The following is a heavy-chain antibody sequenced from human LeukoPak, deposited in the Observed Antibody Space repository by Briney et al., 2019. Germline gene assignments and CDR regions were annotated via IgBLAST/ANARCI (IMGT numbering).Heavy chain of an antibody. D-gene: IGHD5-18*01. V-gene: IGHV3-15*01. CDR2: IKSKTDGGTT. CDR1: GFTFSNAC. Sequence: TPGGSLRLSCAASGFTFSNACMTWVRQAPGKGLEWVGLIKSKTDGGTTDYAAPVKGRSTISRDDSKTTLCLQMNSLKAEDTAVYYCTTGAWIQLWLADYWGRGTLVTVSS. CDR3: TTGAWIQLWLADY. J-gene: IGHJ4*02.